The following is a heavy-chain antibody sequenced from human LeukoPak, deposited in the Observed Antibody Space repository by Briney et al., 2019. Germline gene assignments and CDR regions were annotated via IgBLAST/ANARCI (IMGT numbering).Heavy chain of an antibody. Sequence: SETLSLTCAVSGGSISSGGYSWSWIRQPPGKGLEWIGYIYCSGSTYYNPSLKSRVTISVDTSKNQFSLKLSSVTAADTAVYYCASGYYDSSGYYDYWGQGTLVTVSS. J-gene: IGHJ4*02. V-gene: IGHV4-30-4*07. CDR2: IYCSGST. CDR3: ASGYYDSSGYYDY. D-gene: IGHD3-22*01. CDR1: GGSISSGGYS.